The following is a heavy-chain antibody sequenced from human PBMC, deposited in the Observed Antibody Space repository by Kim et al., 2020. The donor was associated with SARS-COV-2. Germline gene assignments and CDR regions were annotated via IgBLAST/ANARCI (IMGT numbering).Heavy chain of an antibody. J-gene: IGHJ4*02. V-gene: IGHV1-3*01. D-gene: IGHD3-10*01. Sequence: ASVKVSCKASGYTFTSYAMHWVRQAPGQRLEWMGWINAGNGNTKYSQKFQGRVTITRDTSASTAYMELSSLRSEDTAVYYCARGGGELFRGIDYWGQGTLVTVSS. CDR2: INAGNGNT. CDR3: ARGGGELFRGIDY. CDR1: GYTFTSYA.